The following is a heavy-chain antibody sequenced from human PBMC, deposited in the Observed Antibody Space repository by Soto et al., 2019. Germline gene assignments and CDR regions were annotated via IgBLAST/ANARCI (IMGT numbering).Heavy chain of an antibody. CDR2: IYYSGST. CDR3: AGKYYYDSSGYYSVGY. Sequence: PSETLSLTCTVSGGSISSYYWSWIRQPPGKGLEWIGYIYYSGSTNYNPSLKSRVTISVDTSKNQFSLKLSSVTAADTAVYYCAGKYYYDSSGYYSVGYWGQGTLLTVSS. D-gene: IGHD3-22*01. V-gene: IGHV4-59*01. CDR1: GGSISSYY. J-gene: IGHJ4*02.